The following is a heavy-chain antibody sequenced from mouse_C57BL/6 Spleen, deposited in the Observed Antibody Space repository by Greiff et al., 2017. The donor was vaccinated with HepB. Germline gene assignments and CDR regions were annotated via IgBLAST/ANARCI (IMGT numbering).Heavy chain of an antibody. J-gene: IGHJ3*01. Sequence: QVQLQQPGAELVMPGASVKLSCKASGYTFTSYWMHWVKQRPGQGLEWIGEIDPSDSYTNYNQKFKGKSTLTVDKSSSTAYMQLSSLTSEDSAVYYCARWDYGSSYPAWFAYWGQGTLVTVSA. CDR2: IDPSDSYT. D-gene: IGHD1-1*01. CDR1: GYTFTSYW. CDR3: ARWDYGSSYPAWFAY. V-gene: IGHV1-69*01.